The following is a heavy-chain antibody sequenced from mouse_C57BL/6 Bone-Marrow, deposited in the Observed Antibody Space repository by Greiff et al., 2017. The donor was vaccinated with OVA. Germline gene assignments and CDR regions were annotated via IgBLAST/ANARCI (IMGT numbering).Heavy chain of an antibody. D-gene: IGHD1-1*01. CDR3: ARHGDYGSSYWYFDV. V-gene: IGHV5-12*01. CDR2: ISNGGGST. CDR1: GFTFSDYY. Sequence: EVMLVESGGGLVQPGGSLKLSCAASGFTFSDYYMYWVRQTPEKRLEWVAYISNGGGSTYYPDTVKGRFTISRDNAKNTLYLQMSRLKSEDTAMYYCARHGDYGSSYWYFDVWGTGTTVTVSS. J-gene: IGHJ1*03.